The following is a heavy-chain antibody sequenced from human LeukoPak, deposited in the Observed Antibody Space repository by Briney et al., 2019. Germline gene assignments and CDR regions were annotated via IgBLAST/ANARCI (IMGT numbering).Heavy chain of an antibody. CDR1: GFTFSSYS. V-gene: IGHV3-21*04. Sequence: GGSLRLSCAASGFTFSSYSMNWVRQAPGKGLEWVSSISSSSSYIYYADSVKGQFTISRDNAKNSLYLQMNSLRAEDTAVYYCARDPPMIEYGGSAFDIWGQGTMVTVSS. D-gene: IGHD3-22*01. CDR2: ISSSSSYI. J-gene: IGHJ3*02. CDR3: ARDPPMIEYGGSAFDI.